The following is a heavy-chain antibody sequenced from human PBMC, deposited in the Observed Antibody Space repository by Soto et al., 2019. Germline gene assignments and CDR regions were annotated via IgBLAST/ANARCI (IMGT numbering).Heavy chain of an antibody. CDR3: ARVVPGAEAWFGP. V-gene: IGHV1-18*01. J-gene: IGHJ5*02. Sequence: QVPLVQSGGEVKRPAASVKVSCKTSGYTFSNYGITWVRQAPGQPLEWLGWISLYSDGTSYAQKFRGRVSMTTDTSTTTAYMELRSLRSDDTAVYYCARVVPGAEAWFGPWGQGTLVTVSS. CDR1: GYTFSNYG. CDR2: ISLYSDGT.